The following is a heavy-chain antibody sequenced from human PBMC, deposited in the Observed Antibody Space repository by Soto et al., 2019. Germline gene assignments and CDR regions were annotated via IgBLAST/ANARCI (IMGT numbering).Heavy chain of an antibody. CDR1: GGSISSGGYS. CDR2: IYHSGST. Sequence: SETLSLTCAVSGGSISSGGYSWSWIRQPPGKGLEWIGYIYHSGSTYYNPSLKSRVTISVDRSKNQFSLKLSSVTAADTAVYYCARGGVDYFDSSGYYFSPYYFDYWGQGTLVTVSS. D-gene: IGHD3-22*01. J-gene: IGHJ4*02. CDR3: ARGGVDYFDSSGYYFSPYYFDY. V-gene: IGHV4-30-2*01.